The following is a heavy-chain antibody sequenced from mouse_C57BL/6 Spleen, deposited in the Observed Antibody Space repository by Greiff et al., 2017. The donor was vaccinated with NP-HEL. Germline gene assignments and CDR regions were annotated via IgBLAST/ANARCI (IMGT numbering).Heavy chain of an antibody. J-gene: IGHJ2*01. D-gene: IGHD1-1*01. CDR2: ISYDGSN. V-gene: IGHV3-6*01. Sequence: DVHLVESGPGLVKPSQSLSLTCSVTGYSITSGYYWNWIRQFPGNKLEWMGYISYDGSNNYNPSLKNRISITRDTSKNQFFLKLNSVTTEDTATYYCATYYYGLYYFDYWGQGTTLTVSS. CDR1: GYSITSGYY. CDR3: ATYYYGLYYFDY.